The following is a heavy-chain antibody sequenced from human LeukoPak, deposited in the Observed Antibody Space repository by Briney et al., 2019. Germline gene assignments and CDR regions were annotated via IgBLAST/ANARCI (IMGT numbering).Heavy chain of an antibody. CDR1: GYSITRYW. Sequence: GESLKISCKGSGYSITRYWISWVRQMPGKGLEWMGRIDPSDSYTNYRPSFQGHVTISADKSISTAYLQWSSLKASDTAMYYCAKIATTGGYFDYWGQGTLVTVSS. D-gene: IGHD6-13*01. V-gene: IGHV5-10-1*01. J-gene: IGHJ4*02. CDR3: AKIATTGGYFDY. CDR2: IDPSDSYT.